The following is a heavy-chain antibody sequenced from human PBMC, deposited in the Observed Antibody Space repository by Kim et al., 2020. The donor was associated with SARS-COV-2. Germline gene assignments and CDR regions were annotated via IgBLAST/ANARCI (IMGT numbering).Heavy chain of an antibody. CDR1: GFSFGDYI. CDR3: AKSVRYYWEERDN. Sequence: GGSLRLSCAASGFSFGDYIMHWVRQAPGKGLEWVSGIWGNCGTICYDDSAKGRFTISRDNAQNSLYLQMDSLRADDTALYYCAKSVRYYWEERDNWGQG. J-gene: IGHJ4*02. V-gene: IGHV3-9*01. CDR2: IWGNCGTI. D-gene: IGHD1-20*01.